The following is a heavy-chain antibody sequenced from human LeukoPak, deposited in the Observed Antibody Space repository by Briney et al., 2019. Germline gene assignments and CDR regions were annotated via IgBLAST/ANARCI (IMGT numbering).Heavy chain of an antibody. CDR3: ARNVGSGLDY. V-gene: IGHV1-46*03. Sequence: ASVKVSCKASEYTFTDYYIHWVRQAPGQGLEWMGFINPSGGSTSYAQKFQGRVTMTRDTSTSTVYMDLSSLRSEDTAVYYCARNVGSGLDYWGQGTLVIVSS. CDR2: INPSGGST. D-gene: IGHD3-10*01. CDR1: EYTFTDYY. J-gene: IGHJ4*02.